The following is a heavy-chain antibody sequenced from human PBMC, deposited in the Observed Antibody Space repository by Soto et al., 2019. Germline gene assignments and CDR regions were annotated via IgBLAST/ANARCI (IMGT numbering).Heavy chain of an antibody. CDR1: GFTFSSYW. Sequence: AGGSLRLSCAASGFTFSSYWMTWVRQAPGKGLEWVANIKEDGSVKYYVDSVKGRFTISRDNAKNSLYLQVNNLRSEDTAVYYCARDASPARLGTGYPSWFEAWGQGTLVTVSS. D-gene: IGHD2-8*02. CDR2: IKEDGSVK. CDR3: ARDASPARLGTGYPSWFEA. J-gene: IGHJ5*02. V-gene: IGHV3-7*01.